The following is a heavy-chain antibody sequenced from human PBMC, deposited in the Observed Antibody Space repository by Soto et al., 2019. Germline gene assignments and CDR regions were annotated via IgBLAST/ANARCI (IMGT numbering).Heavy chain of an antibody. D-gene: IGHD2-15*01. CDR1: GFAFSGSA. J-gene: IGHJ4*02. CDR2: IGSKANNYAA. V-gene: IGHV3-73*01. Sequence: GALRLSFAASGFAFSGSALHWVRQASGKGLEWVGLIGSKANNYAAAYAVSLKGRFTISRDDSRNTAYLQMNSLRAEDTAVYYCERDPHRLQWDDWGQGTLVTVSS. CDR3: ERDPHRLQWDD.